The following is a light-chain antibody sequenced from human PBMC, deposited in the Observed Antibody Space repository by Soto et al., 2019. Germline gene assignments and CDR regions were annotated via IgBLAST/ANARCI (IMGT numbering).Light chain of an antibody. CDR3: QAYDYTLTASV. V-gene: IGLV1-40*01. Sequence: QSVLTQPPSVSGAPGQRVTLSCTGNTSNLGAGYDVHWYQQLPGAAPKLVIFGNRNRPSGVPERFSGSKSGTSASLAIIGLQAEDEADYYCQAYDYTLTASVFGGGTKLTVL. CDR2: GNR. J-gene: IGLJ3*02. CDR1: TSNLGAGYD.